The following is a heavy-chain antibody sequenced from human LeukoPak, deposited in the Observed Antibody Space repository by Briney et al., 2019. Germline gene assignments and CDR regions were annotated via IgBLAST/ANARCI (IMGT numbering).Heavy chain of an antibody. Sequence: SETLSLTCTVSGGSIGSSSYYWGWIRQPPGKGLEWIGSIYYSGSTYYNPSLKSRVIISVDTSKNQFSLKLSSVTAADTAVYYCAGITRGYCSSTSCYTDWFDPWGQGTLVTVSS. CDR2: IYYSGST. J-gene: IGHJ5*02. CDR1: GGSIGSSSYY. CDR3: AGITRGYCSSTSCYTDWFDP. D-gene: IGHD2-2*02. V-gene: IGHV4-39*01.